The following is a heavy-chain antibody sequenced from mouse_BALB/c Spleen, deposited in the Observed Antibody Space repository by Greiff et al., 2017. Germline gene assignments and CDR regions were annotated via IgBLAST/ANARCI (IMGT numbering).Heavy chain of an antibody. D-gene: IGHD1-1*01. Sequence: VKLQESGAELAKPGASVKMSCKASGYTFTSYWMHWVKQRPGQGLEWIGYINPSTGYTEYNQKFKDKATLTADKSSSTAYMQLSSLTSEDSAVYYCAYDYGSSYYFDYWGEGTTLTVSS. V-gene: IGHV1-7*01. CDR3: AYDYGSSYYFDY. J-gene: IGHJ2*01. CDR2: INPSTGYT. CDR1: GYTFTSYW.